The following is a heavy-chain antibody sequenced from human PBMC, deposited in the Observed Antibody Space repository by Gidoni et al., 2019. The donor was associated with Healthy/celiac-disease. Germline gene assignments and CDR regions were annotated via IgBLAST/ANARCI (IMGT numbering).Heavy chain of an antibody. Sequence: QVQLVESGGGVVQPGRSLRLSCAASGFTFSSYAMHWVRQAPGKGLEWVAVISYDGSNKYYADSVKGRFTISRDNSKNTLYLQMNSLRAEDTAVYYCARVGLYDYWGQGTLVTVSS. CDR3: ARVGLYDY. D-gene: IGHD3-16*01. J-gene: IGHJ4*02. CDR2: ISYDGSNK. CDR1: GFTFSSYA. V-gene: IGHV3-30*04.